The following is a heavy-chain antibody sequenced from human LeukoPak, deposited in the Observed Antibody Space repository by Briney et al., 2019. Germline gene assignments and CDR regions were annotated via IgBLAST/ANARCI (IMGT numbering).Heavy chain of an antibody. CDR1: GFTVSSNY. D-gene: IGHD3-10*01. V-gene: IGHV3-53*01. CDR3: ARVSSGFVDP. J-gene: IGHJ5*02. CDR2: IYSGGST. Sequence: PGGSLRLSCAASGFTVSSNYMSWVRQAPGKGLEWVSVIYSGGSTYYADSVEGRFTISRDNSKNTLYLQMNSLRAEDTAVYYCARVSSGFVDPWGQGTLVTVSS.